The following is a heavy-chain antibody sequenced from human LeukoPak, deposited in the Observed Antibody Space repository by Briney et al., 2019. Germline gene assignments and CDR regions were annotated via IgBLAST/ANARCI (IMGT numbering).Heavy chain of an antibody. D-gene: IGHD4-23*01. V-gene: IGHV3-33*01. CDR2: IWYDGSNK. CDR1: GFTSSSYG. CDR3: AREPLRDRVTPVYYFDY. Sequence: GRSLRLSCAASGFTSSSYGMHWVRQAPGKGLEWVAVIWYDGSNKYYADSVRGRFTISRDNSKNTLYLQMNSLRAEDTAVYYCAREPLRDRVTPVYYFDYWGQGTLVTVSS. J-gene: IGHJ4*02.